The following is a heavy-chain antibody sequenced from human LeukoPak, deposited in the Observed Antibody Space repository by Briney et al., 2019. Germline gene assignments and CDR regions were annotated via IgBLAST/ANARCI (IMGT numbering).Heavy chain of an antibody. D-gene: IGHD3-10*01. V-gene: IGHV3-30*04. CDR2: ISYDGSNK. CDR3: ARDPRSGGPSYYGMDV. J-gene: IGHJ6*02. CDR1: GFTFSSYA. Sequence: QAGGSLRLSCAASGFTFSSYAMHWVRQAPGKGLEWVAVISYDGSNKYYADSVKGRLTISRDNSKNTLYLQMNSLRAEDTAVYYCARDPRSGGPSYYGMDVWGQGTTVTVSS.